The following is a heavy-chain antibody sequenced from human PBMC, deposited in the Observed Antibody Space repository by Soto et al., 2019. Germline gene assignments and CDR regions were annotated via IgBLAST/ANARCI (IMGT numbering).Heavy chain of an antibody. CDR1: GGTFSSYA. CDR3: ARDHPSSSGWSYFDY. CDR2: IIPIFGTA. V-gene: IGHV1-69*13. D-gene: IGHD6-19*01. Sequence: SVKVSCKASGGTFSSYAISWVRQAPGLGLEWMGGIIPIFGTANYAQKFQGRVTLTADESTSTAYMELSSLRSEDTAVYYCARDHPSSSGWSYFDYWGQGTLVTVPS. J-gene: IGHJ4*02.